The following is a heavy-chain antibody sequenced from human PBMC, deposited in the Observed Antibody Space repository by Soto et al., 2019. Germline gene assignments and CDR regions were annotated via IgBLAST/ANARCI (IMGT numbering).Heavy chain of an antibody. D-gene: IGHD1-26*01. CDR1: GGSISSSSYY. Sequence: QLQLQESGPGLVKPSETLSLTCTVSGGSISSSSYYWGWIRQPPGKGLEWIGSIYYSGSTYYNPSLKSRVTISVDTSKNQFSLKLSSVTAADTAVYYCARGQKWELHIDYWGQGTLVTVSS. CDR2: IYYSGST. J-gene: IGHJ4*02. CDR3: ARGQKWELHIDY. V-gene: IGHV4-39*01.